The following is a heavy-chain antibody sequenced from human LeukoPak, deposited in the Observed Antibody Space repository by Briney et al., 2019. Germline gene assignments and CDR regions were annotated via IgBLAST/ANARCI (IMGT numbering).Heavy chain of an antibody. Sequence: GASVKVSCKASGYTFTSYYMHWVRQAPGQGLEWMGIINPSGGSTSYAQKFQGRVTMTRDTSTSTVYMELSSLRSEDTAVYYCARDFIIAAAVLNRRAFDIWGQGTMVTVSS. J-gene: IGHJ3*02. CDR1: GYTFTSYY. CDR2: INPSGGST. V-gene: IGHV1-46*01. D-gene: IGHD6-13*01. CDR3: ARDFIIAAAVLNRRAFDI.